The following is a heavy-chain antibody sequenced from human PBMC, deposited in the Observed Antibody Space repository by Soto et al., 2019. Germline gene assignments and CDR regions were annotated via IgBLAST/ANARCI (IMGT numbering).Heavy chain of an antibody. V-gene: IGHV3-23*01. D-gene: IGHD3-10*01. Sequence: EVQLLESGGGLVQPGGSLRLSCAASGFTFNNYAMTWVRQAPGKGLEWVSAISGGGDTTSYADSVKGRFTVSKDGSKNTLYRQMSSLRAEDTAIYYCAKGRGGSGSLTPPVDFWGQGTLVTVSS. CDR3: AKGRGGSGSLTPPVDF. CDR1: GFTFNNYA. J-gene: IGHJ4*02. CDR2: ISGGGDTT.